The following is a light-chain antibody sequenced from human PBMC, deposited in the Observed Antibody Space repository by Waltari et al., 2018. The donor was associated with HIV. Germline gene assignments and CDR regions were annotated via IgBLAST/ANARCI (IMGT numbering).Light chain of an antibody. CDR1: SSTLGDTS. Sequence: QSVFPQPPSVSAAPRHKVPIPCSGTSSTLGDTSVSWSQDLPGAAPKLRIFENNKRPSGIPARFSGSLSGTSATLVITGLQTGDEADYYCVTWDNSLSAMVFGGGTKLTVL. J-gene: IGLJ2*01. CDR2: ENN. CDR3: VTWDNSLSAMV. V-gene: IGLV1-51*02.